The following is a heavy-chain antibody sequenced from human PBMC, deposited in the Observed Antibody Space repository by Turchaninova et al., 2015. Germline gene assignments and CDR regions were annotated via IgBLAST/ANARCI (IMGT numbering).Heavy chain of an antibody. D-gene: IGHD1-26*01. Sequence: EVQLVQSGAEVKKPGESLKISCKTSGYRFSTYWIAWVRQMLGNGMECMGLTYPDDSEPRYRPSLQGQVTISVDKSISTTYLQWSSLKASDTAIYYCARTRVGATRDFDYWGQGTLVTVSS. CDR2: TYPDDSEP. CDR3: ARTRVGATRDFDY. CDR1: GYRFSTYW. V-gene: IGHV5-51*01. J-gene: IGHJ4*02.